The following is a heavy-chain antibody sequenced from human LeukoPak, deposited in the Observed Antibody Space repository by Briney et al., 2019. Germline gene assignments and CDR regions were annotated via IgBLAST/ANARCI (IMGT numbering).Heavy chain of an antibody. Sequence: SETLSLTCTVSGGSISSSSYYWGWIRQPPGKGLEWIGSIYYSGSTYYNPSLKSRVTISVDTSKNQFSLRLSSVTAADTAVYYCARRGMATIMRWGQGTLVTVSS. CDR3: ARRGMATIMR. J-gene: IGHJ4*02. CDR1: GGSISSSSYY. CDR2: IYYSGST. V-gene: IGHV4-39*01. D-gene: IGHD5-24*01.